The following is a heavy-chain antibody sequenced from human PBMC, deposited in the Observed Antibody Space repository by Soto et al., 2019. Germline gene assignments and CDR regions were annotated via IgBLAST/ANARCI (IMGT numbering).Heavy chain of an antibody. D-gene: IGHD2-8*01. CDR1: GFTLSRYS. J-gene: IGHJ4*02. CDR2: ISRSSSTI. V-gene: IGHV3-48*01. CDR3: ARVYAYYFDY. Sequence: TGGSLRLSCVASGFTLSRYSMNWVRQAPGKGLEWVSYISRSSSTIYYADSVKGRFTISRDNAENSLYLQMNSLRAEDTAVYYCARVYAYYFDYWGQGTLVTVSS.